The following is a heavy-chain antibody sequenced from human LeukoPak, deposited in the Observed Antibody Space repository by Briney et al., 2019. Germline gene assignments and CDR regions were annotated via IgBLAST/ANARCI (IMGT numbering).Heavy chain of an antibody. CDR1: GFTFSTYY. CDR3: ASGFSSSPYFDY. D-gene: IGHD6-6*01. CDR2: ITGSSSYI. V-gene: IGHV3-21*01. J-gene: IGHJ4*02. Sequence: GGSLRLSCAASGFTFSTYYMNWVRQAPGRGLEWVSFITGSSSYIYYTDSVKGRFTISRDNAKNSLFLQMNSLRDEDTAVYYCASGFSSSPYFDYWGQGTLVTVSS.